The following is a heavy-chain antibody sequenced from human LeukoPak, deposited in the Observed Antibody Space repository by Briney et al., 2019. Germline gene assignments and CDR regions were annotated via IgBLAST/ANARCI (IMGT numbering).Heavy chain of an antibody. J-gene: IGHJ4*02. CDR3: VKDPGYSSSWYFDY. CDR2: ISSNGGAT. Sequence: GGSLRLSWSASGFTFSNYAMHWVRQAPGKGLEYVSTISSNGGATSYADSVKGRFTISRDNSKNTLYLQMSSLRPEDTAVYYCVKDPGYSSSWYFDYWGQGTLVTVSS. V-gene: IGHV3-64D*06. CDR1: GFTFSNYA. D-gene: IGHD6-13*01.